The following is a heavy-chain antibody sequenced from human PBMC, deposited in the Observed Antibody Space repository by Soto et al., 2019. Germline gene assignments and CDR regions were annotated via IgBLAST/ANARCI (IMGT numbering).Heavy chain of an antibody. CDR1: GFTFDDYA. CDR2: ISWDGGRI. D-gene: IGHD3-16*01. V-gene: IGHV3-9*01. CDR3: AKARLWGGDGYNSYNYNATDV. Sequence: EMQLVESGGGSVQPGRSLRLSCAASGFTFDDYAMYWVRQGPGKGLEWVSGISWDGGRIGYADSVKGRFTISRDNAKTSLYLQMNSLRPEDTALYYCAKARLWGGDGYNSYNYNATDVWGQGTTVTVSS. J-gene: IGHJ6*02.